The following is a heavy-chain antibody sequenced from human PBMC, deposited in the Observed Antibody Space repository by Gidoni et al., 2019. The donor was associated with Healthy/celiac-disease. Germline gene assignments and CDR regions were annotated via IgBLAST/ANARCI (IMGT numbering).Heavy chain of an antibody. V-gene: IGHV1-8*01. CDR2: MKTNSGNR. D-gene: IGHD3-3*01. Sequence: QLQLLQSGAAVKKPGASVKVSCKASGYTFTSYDIPLVRQATGQGREWMGWMKTNSGNRGYAKKFQGRDSMTRNTSKSTAYMELSSLRSEDTDVYDCERGVHAHRRYNDYWSGDHYFDYWGQGTLVTVSS. CDR1: GYTFTSYD. J-gene: IGHJ4*02. CDR3: ERGVHAHRRYNDYWSGDHYFDY.